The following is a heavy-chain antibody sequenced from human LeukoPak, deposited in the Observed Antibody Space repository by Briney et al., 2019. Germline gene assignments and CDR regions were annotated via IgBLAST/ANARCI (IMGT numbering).Heavy chain of an antibody. CDR2: INHSGST. D-gene: IGHD6-13*01. V-gene: IGHV4-34*01. J-gene: IGHJ4*02. CDR3: ATQQLVPYYFDY. CDR1: GGSFSGYY. Sequence: SETLSLTCAVYGGSFSGYYWSWIRQPPGKGLEWLGEINHSGSTYYNPSLKSRVTISVDRSKNQFSLKLSSVTAADTAVYYCATQQLVPYYFDYWGQGTLVTVSS.